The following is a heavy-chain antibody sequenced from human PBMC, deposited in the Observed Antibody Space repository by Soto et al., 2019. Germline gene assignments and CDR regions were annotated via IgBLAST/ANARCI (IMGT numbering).Heavy chain of an antibody. J-gene: IGHJ3*01. CDR3: ARRSYGAFDF. CDR1: DDSISPYY. V-gene: IGHV4-59*08. D-gene: IGHD1-26*01. Sequence: QVQLQESGPGLVKPSETLSLTCTVSDDSISPYYWSWIRQPPGKGLEWIGYIYYSGSTNYNPSHKSRVTISVDTSTNQFALTLSSVTAADTAVYYCARRSYGAFDFWGQGTIVTVSS. CDR2: IYYSGST.